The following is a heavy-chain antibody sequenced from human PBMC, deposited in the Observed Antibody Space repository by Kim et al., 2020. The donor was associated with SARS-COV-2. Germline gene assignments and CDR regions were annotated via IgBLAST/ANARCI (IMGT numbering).Heavy chain of an antibody. V-gene: IGHV1-69*13. D-gene: IGHD2-2*01. CDR1: GGTFSSYA. CDR2: IIPIFGTA. Sequence: SVKVSCKASGGTFSSYAISWVRQAPGQGLEWMGGIIPIFGTANYAQKFQGRVTITADESTSTAYMELSSLRSEDTAVYYCARDVGDCSSTSCYAGGYNWFDPWGQGTLVTVSS. J-gene: IGHJ5*02. CDR3: ARDVGDCSSTSCYAGGYNWFDP.